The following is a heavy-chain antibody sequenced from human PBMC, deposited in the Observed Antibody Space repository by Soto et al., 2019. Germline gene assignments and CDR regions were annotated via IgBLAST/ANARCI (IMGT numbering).Heavy chain of an antibody. CDR3: ELAVETQHMIAFDI. Sequence: HPGGSLRLSCAASGFTFSSYAMSWVRQAPGKGLEWVSAISGSGGSTYYADSVKGRFTISRDNSKNTLYLQMNSLRAEDTAVYYCELAVETQHMIAFDIWGQGTMVTVSS. D-gene: IGHD6-19*01. CDR2: ISGSGGST. V-gene: IGHV3-23*01. J-gene: IGHJ3*02. CDR1: GFTFSSYA.